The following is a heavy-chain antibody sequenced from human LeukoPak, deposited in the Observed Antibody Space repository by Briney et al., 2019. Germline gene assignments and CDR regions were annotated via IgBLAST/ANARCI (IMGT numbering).Heavy chain of an antibody. CDR1: GYTFTDYY. J-gene: IGHJ3*02. D-gene: IGHD2-15*01. CDR3: ARARLSDAFDI. V-gene: IGHV1-69-2*01. CDR2: VDPEDGET. Sequence: GASVKVSCKASGYTFTDYYMHWVQQAPGKGLEWMGRVDPEDGETIYAEKFQGRVTITADTSTDTAYMELSSLRSEDTAVYYCARARLSDAFDIWGQGTMVTVSS.